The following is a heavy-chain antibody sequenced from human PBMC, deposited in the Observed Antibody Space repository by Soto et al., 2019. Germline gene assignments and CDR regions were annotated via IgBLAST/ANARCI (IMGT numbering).Heavy chain of an antibody. Sequence: GESLKISCKGSGYSFTSYWISWVRQMPGKGLEWMGRIDPSDSYTNYSPSFQGHVTISADKSISTAYLQWSSLKASDTAMYYCARRASCSGSSCYSDWFDPWGQGTLVTVSS. D-gene: IGHD2-15*01. V-gene: IGHV5-10-1*01. J-gene: IGHJ5*02. CDR2: IDPSDSYT. CDR3: ARRASCSGSSCYSDWFDP. CDR1: GYSFTSYW.